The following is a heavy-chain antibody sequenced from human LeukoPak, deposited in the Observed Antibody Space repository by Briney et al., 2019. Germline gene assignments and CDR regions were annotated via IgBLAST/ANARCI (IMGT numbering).Heavy chain of an antibody. CDR1: GFTFSSYA. CDR3: AKDRIAVAGVNWFDP. V-gene: IGHV3-23*01. Sequence: GGSLRLSCAASGFTFSSYAMSWVRQAPGKGLEWVSAISGSGGSTYYAGSVKGRFTISRDNSKNTLYLQMNSLRAEDTAVYYCAKDRIAVAGVNWFDPWGQGTLVTVSS. D-gene: IGHD6-19*01. CDR2: ISGSGGST. J-gene: IGHJ5*02.